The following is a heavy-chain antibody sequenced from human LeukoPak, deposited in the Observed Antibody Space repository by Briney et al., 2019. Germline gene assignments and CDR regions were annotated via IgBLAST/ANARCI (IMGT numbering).Heavy chain of an antibody. D-gene: IGHD6-19*01. J-gene: IGHJ4*02. CDR3: AKDIATSSGFDY. CDR1: GFTFDDYA. Sequence: PGGSLRLSCAASGFTFDDYAMHWVGQAPGKCLEWVSLISGDGGSTYYADSVKGRFTISRDNSKNSLYLQMNSLRTEDTALYYCAKDIATSSGFDYWGQGTLVTVSS. V-gene: IGHV3-43*02. CDR2: ISGDGGST.